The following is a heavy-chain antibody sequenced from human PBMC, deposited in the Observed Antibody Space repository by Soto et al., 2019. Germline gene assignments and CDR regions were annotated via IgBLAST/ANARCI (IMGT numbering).Heavy chain of an antibody. Sequence: GESLKISCKGSGYSFTSYWIGWVRQMPGKGLEWMGIIYPGDSDTRYSPSFQGQVTISADKSISTAYLQWSSLKASDTAMYYRARRGYCSSTSCPGGMDVWGQGTTVTVSS. D-gene: IGHD2-2*01. J-gene: IGHJ6*02. CDR1: GYSFTSYW. CDR3: ARRGYCSSTSCPGGMDV. CDR2: IYPGDSDT. V-gene: IGHV5-51*01.